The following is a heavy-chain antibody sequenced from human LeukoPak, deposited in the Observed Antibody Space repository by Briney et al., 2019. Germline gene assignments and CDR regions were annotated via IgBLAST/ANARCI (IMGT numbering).Heavy chain of an antibody. D-gene: IGHD2-21*01. CDR2: IYESGQTT. J-gene: IGHJ4*02. CDR3: AKDYRIGYSDHFDY. V-gene: IGHV3-23*01. CDR1: GFTFSNHA. Sequence: GGSLRLSCVGSGFTFSNHAMSWVRQAPEKGPEWVSGIYESGQTTHYADSVKGRFSISRDNSKNTLYLQMDSLRGEDTAIYYCAKDYRIGYSDHFDYWGQGALVTVSS.